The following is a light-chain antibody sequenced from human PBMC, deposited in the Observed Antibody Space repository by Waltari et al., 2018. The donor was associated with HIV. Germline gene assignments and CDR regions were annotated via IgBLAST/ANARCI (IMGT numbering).Light chain of an antibody. Sequence: SYVLTQPPSVSVAPGQTARITCGGNNIATKSVYWYQQRPGQAPVLVVYDDSDRPSGIPERFSGSNSGNTATLTISKVVAGDEADYYCQVWDSSSDHPVFGGGTKLTVL. J-gene: IGLJ2*01. CDR2: DDS. CDR3: QVWDSSSDHPV. CDR1: NIATKS. V-gene: IGLV3-21*02.